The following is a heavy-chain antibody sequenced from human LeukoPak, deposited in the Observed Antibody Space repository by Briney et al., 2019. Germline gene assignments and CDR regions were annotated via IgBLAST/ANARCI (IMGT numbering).Heavy chain of an antibody. CDR3: AKDGTSPFGYYYMDV. CDR2: ISGSGGST. Sequence: PGGSLRLSCAASGFTFSSYAMSWVRQAPGKGLESVSAISGSGGSTYYADSVKGRFTISRDNSKNTLYLQMNSLRAEDTAVYYCAKDGTSPFGYYYMDVWGKGTTVTVSS. J-gene: IGHJ6*03. CDR1: GFTFSSYA. V-gene: IGHV3-23*01. D-gene: IGHD2-2*01.